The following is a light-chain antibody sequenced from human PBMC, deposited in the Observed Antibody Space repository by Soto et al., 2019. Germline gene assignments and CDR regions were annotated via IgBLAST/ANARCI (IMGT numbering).Light chain of an antibody. CDR2: AAS. J-gene: IGKJ5*01. CDR1: QGISSY. Sequence: QMTQSPSSLSASVGDRVTITCRASQGISSYLAWYQQKPGKAPKLLIYAASTLQSGVPSRFSGSASGTEFTLTISSLQTEDFATYYCQQLKSYPITFGQGTRLEIK. CDR3: QQLKSYPIT. V-gene: IGKV1-9*01.